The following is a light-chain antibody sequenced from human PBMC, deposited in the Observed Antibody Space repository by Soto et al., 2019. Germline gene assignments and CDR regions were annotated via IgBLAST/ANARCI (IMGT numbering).Light chain of an antibody. V-gene: IGLV3-21*04. CDR3: QVWDGSTHHLV. CDR2: YDV. Sequence: SYELTQPPSVSVAPGMTAIITCGGSKVGSKSVHWYQQKPGQAPMLVSYYDVDRPSGIPELFSGSNSGDTATLTIASVEAGDEDYYYCQVWDGSTHHLVFGGGTKLTVL. CDR1: KVGSKS. J-gene: IGLJ3*02.